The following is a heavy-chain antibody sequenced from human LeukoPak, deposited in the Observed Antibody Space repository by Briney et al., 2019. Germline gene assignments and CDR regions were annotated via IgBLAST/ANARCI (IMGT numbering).Heavy chain of an antibody. CDR2: INYSGST. Sequence: SETLSLTCTVSGGSISNYYWSWIRQPPGKELEWIGYINYSGSTNYNPSLTSRVTISVDTSKNQFSLNLSSVTAADTAVYYCARPSRTGSGWDAFDIWGQGTMVTVSS. D-gene: IGHD3-22*01. J-gene: IGHJ3*02. CDR1: GGSISNYY. CDR3: ARPSRTGSGWDAFDI. V-gene: IGHV4-59*08.